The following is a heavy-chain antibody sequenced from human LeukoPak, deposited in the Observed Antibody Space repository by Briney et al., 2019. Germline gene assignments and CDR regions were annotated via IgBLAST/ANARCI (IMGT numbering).Heavy chain of an antibody. J-gene: IGHJ4*02. V-gene: IGHV1-8*01. Sequence: ASVKVSCKASGYTFTSYDINWVRQATGQGLEWMGWMNPNSGNTGYAQKFQGRVTMTRNTSVSTAYMELRSLRSDDTAVYYCARDQGMVTTMVDYWGQGTLVTVSS. CDR3: ARDQGMVTTMVDY. D-gene: IGHD4-23*01. CDR2: MNPNSGNT. CDR1: GYTFTSYD.